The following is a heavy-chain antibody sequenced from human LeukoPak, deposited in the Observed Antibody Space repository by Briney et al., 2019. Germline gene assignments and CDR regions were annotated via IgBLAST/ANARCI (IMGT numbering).Heavy chain of an antibody. V-gene: IGHV4-34*01. CDR2: INHSGSSA. CDR1: GDSFSGYY. Sequence: SETLSLTCAVYGDSFSGYYWNWIRQPPGEGLEWIGEINHSGSSANTNPSLKSRVTMSVDVSKNQFSLKLSNVTAADTAVYYCARKSGYARDYWGQGNTVTVSS. D-gene: IGHD5-12*01. J-gene: IGHJ4*02. CDR3: ARKSGYARDY.